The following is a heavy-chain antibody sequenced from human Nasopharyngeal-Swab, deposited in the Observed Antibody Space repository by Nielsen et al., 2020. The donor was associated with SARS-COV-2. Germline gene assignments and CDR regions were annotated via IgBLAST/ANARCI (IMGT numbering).Heavy chain of an antibody. Sequence: GESLKISCAASGFTFSSYGMHWVRQAPGKGLEWVAVIWYDGSNTYYADSVKGRFTISRDNSKNTLYLQMISLRAEDTAVYYCAREAGYCSGGSCYSGPFDYWGQGTLVTVSS. CDR3: AREAGYCSGGSCYSGPFDY. D-gene: IGHD2-15*01. J-gene: IGHJ4*02. CDR1: GFTFSSYG. CDR2: IWYDGSNT. V-gene: IGHV3-33*01.